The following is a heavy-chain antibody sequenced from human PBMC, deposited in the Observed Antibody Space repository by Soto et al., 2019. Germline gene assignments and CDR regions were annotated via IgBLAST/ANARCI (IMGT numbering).Heavy chain of an antibody. J-gene: IGHJ4*02. D-gene: IGHD1-1*01. CDR2: ISDDGARI. CDR1: GFTFDQYW. Sequence: EVQLVESGGGLVQPGGSLRLSCAASGFTFDQYWMHWVRQAAGKGLEWVSRISDDGARIDYADFVKGRFTIARDNAKNTLFLQMRSLRGEDTAVYYCTRGPRPSSTGTGALWGRGALVTVSS. V-gene: IGHV3-74*01. CDR3: TRGPRPSSTGTGAL.